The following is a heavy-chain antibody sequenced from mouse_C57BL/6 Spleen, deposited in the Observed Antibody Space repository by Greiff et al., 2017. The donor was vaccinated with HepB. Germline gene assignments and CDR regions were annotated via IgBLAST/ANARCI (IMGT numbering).Heavy chain of an antibody. CDR1: GFTFSSYA. J-gene: IGHJ4*01. Sequence: EVHLVESGGGLVKPGGSLKLSCAASGFTFSSYAMSWVRQTPEKRLEWVATISDGGSYTYYPDNVKGRFTISSDNAKNNLYLQMSHLKSEDTAMYYCARESYYGSSLYAMDYWGQGTSVTVSS. D-gene: IGHD1-1*01. CDR2: ISDGGSYT. V-gene: IGHV5-4*01. CDR3: ARESYYGSSLYAMDY.